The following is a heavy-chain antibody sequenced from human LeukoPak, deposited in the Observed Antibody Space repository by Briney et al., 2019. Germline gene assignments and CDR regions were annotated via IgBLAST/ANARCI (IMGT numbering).Heavy chain of an antibody. CDR2: IKHDGSEK. Sequence: PGGSLRLSCAASGFTFSSYWMSWVRQAPGKGLEWVANIKHDGSEKNYVDSVKGRFTISRDNAKNSLYLQMNSLRAEDTAVYYCARGQVGYAGRYYYDSSGYYMDVWGKGTTVTVSS. D-gene: IGHD3-22*01. J-gene: IGHJ6*03. CDR3: ARGQVGYAGRYYYDSSGYYMDV. CDR1: GFTFSSYW. V-gene: IGHV3-7*01.